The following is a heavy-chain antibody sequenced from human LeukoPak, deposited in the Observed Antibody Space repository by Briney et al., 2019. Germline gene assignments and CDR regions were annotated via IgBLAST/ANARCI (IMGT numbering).Heavy chain of an antibody. CDR2: INPNSGGT. J-gene: IGHJ6*04. CDR3: ARLRNYGSGSPTDV. D-gene: IGHD3-10*01. Sequence: GASVKVSCKVSGYTFTGYYMHWVRQAPGQGLEWMGWINPNSGGTNYAQKFQGRVTMTRDTSISTAYMELSRLRSDDTAVYYCARLRNYGSGSPTDVWGKGTTVTISS. CDR1: GYTFTGYY. V-gene: IGHV1-2*02.